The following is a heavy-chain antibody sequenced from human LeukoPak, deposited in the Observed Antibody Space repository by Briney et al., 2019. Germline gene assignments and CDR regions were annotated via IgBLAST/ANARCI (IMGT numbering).Heavy chain of an antibody. D-gene: IGHD6-19*01. Sequence: GASVEGSCKASGYKFTNYFMHWVRQAPGQGLEWMGIIDPSGGSTSFAQKFQGRLTITRDRYTNTVYMELSSLRSDDTAVYYCAKSGYSSGWLDNWGQGTLVTVPS. CDR1: GYKFTNYF. J-gene: IGHJ4*02. CDR3: AKSGYSSGWLDN. V-gene: IGHV1-46*01. CDR2: IDPSGGST.